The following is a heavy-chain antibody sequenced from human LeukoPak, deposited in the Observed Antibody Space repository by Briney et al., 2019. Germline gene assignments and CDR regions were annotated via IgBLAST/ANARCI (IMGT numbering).Heavy chain of an antibody. CDR3: GAVYGSGSYSWRRGIDY. Sequence: GALRLSCAASGFTFSSYAMSWVRQAPGKGLEWVSAISGSGGSTYYADSVKGRFTISRDNSKNTLYLQMNSLRAEDTAVYYCGAVYGSGSYSWRRGIDYWGQGTLVTVSS. CDR2: ISGSGGST. D-gene: IGHD3-10*01. CDR1: GFTFSSYA. J-gene: IGHJ4*02. V-gene: IGHV3-23*01.